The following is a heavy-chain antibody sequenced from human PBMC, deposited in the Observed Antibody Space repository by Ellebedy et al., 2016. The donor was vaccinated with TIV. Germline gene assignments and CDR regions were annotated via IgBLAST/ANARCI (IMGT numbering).Heavy chain of an antibody. CDR3: TRDPANGSTDY. CDR1: GFTFGDYA. V-gene: IGHV3-49*03. CDR2: IRSKAYGGTA. Sequence: GGSLRLXXTTSGFTFGDYAMSWFRQAPGKGLEWVGFIRSKAYGGTAEYAASVKGRFTISRDDSKSIAYLQMNSLKTEDTAIYYCTRDPANGSTDYWGQGTLVTVSS. J-gene: IGHJ4*02. D-gene: IGHD3-10*01.